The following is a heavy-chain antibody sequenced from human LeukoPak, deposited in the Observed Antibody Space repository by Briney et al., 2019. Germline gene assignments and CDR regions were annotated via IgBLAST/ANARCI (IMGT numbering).Heavy chain of an antibody. CDR2: INPSGGTT. J-gene: IGHJ4*02. CDR1: GYTFTSYY. D-gene: IGHD6-19*01. V-gene: IGHV1-46*01. Sequence: GASVKVSCKASGYTFTSYYMHWVRQAPGQGLEWMGIINPSGGTTNYAQKFQGRVTMTRDTSTSTVYMELSSLRSEDTAVYYCARFAVHRRIAVNGQFGLDYWGRGTLVTVPS. CDR3: ARFAVHRRIAVNGQFGLDY.